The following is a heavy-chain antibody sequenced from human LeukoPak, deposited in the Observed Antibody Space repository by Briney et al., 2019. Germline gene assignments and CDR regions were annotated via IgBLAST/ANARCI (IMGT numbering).Heavy chain of an antibody. CDR1: GFTFSSYS. J-gene: IGHJ4*02. Sequence: GGSLRLSCAASGFTFSSYSMNWVRQAPGKGLEWVSYISSSSSTIYYADSVKGRFTISRDNAKNSLYLQMNSLRAEDTAVYYCASQISDYDFWSGSDYWGQGTLVTVSS. CDR3: ASQISDYDFWSGSDY. V-gene: IGHV3-48*01. D-gene: IGHD3-3*01. CDR2: ISSSSSTI.